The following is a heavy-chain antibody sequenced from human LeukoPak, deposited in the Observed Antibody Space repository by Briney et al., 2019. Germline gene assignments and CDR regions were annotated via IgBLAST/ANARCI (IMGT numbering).Heavy chain of an antibody. CDR1: GFTFRSYG. CDR2: ISYDGSYK. Sequence: PGGSLRLSCAASGFTFRSYGMVWVRQTPGKGLEWVAIISYDGSYKYHADSVKGRFTISRDNSKNTLYLQMNSLRAEDTAVYYCASLRYGSGSYYNDYWGQGTLVTVSS. J-gene: IGHJ4*02. CDR3: ASLRYGSGSYYNDY. D-gene: IGHD3-10*01. V-gene: IGHV3-30*03.